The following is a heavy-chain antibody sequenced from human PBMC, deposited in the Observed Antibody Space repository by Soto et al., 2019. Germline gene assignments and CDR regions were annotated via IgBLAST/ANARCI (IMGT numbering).Heavy chain of an antibody. J-gene: IGHJ5*02. CDR3: ARAGTGLSGRTSGFDP. D-gene: IGHD5-12*01. CDR1: GGTFSSYA. Sequence: QVQLVQSGAEVKKPGSSVKVSCKASGGTFSSYAISWVRQAPGQGLEWMGWISAYNGNTNYAQKLQGRVTMTTDTSTSTAYMELRSLRSDDTAVYYCARAGTGLSGRTSGFDPWGQGTLVTVSS. V-gene: IGHV1-18*01. CDR2: ISAYNGNT.